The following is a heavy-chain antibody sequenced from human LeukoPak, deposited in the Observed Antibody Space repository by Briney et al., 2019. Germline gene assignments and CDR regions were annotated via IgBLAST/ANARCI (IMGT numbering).Heavy chain of an antibody. CDR1: GGSISSYY. CDR3: ARESYSSGPGY. CDR2: IYYSGST. D-gene: IGHD6-19*01. J-gene: IGHJ4*02. Sequence: ASETLSLTCTVSGGSISSYYWSWIRQPPGKGLEWIGSIYYSGSTYYNPSLKSRVTISVDTSKNQFSLKLSSVTAADTAVYYCARESYSSGPGYWGQGTLVTVSS. V-gene: IGHV4-59*12.